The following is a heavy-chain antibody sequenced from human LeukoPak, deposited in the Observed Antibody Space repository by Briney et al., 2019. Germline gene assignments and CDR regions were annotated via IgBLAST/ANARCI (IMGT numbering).Heavy chain of an antibody. CDR2: ISGSGGST. V-gene: IGHV3-23*01. Sequence: PGGSLRLSCAASGFTFSSYAMGWVRQAPGKGLEWVSAISGSGGSTYYADSVKGRFTISRDNSKNTLYLQMNSLRAEDTAVYYCAKSSLLRIVARGASFDYWGQGTLVTVSS. J-gene: IGHJ4*02. D-gene: IGHD2-15*01. CDR3: AKSSLLRIVARGASFDY. CDR1: GFTFSSYA.